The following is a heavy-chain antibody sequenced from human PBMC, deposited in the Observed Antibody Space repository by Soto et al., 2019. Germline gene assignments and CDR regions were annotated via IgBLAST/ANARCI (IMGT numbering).Heavy chain of an antibody. Sequence: QVQLQQWGAGLLKPSETLSLTCAVYGGSFSGYYWSWIRQPPGKGLEWIGEINRSGSTNYNPSLKSRVTISVDTSKNQFSLKLSSVTAADTAVYYCARGALLWFGHYYYMDVWGKGTTVTVSS. J-gene: IGHJ6*03. CDR2: INRSGST. CDR1: GGSFSGYY. D-gene: IGHD3-10*01. CDR3: ARGALLWFGHYYYMDV. V-gene: IGHV4-34*01.